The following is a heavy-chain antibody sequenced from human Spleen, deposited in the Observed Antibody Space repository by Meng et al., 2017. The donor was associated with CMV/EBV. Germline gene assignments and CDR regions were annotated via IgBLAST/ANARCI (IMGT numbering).Heavy chain of an antibody. CDR1: YD. CDR2: INHSGRT. J-gene: IGHJ5*02. D-gene: IGHD2-15*01. V-gene: IGHV4-34*01. CDR3: ARGRVVPAALFGRKGNWFDP. Sequence: YDGTWISQHPGKGLEWIGEINHSGRTNYNPSLKSRVTISLDTSKNQFSLKLSSVTAADTAVYYCARGRVVPAALFGRKGNWFDPWGQGSLVTVSS.